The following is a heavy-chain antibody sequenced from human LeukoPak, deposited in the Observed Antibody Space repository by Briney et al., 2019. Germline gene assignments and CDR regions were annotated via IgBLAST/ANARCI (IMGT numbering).Heavy chain of an antibody. J-gene: IGHJ4*02. Sequence: PGGSLRLSCAGSGFTFSSYWMSWVRQAPGKGLEWVANIKQDGSEKYYVDSVKGRFTISRDNAKNSLYLQMNSLRAEDTAVYYCARENYFDYWGQGTLVTVSS. CDR1: GFTFSSYW. CDR2: IKQDGSEK. V-gene: IGHV3-7*01. CDR3: ARENYFDY.